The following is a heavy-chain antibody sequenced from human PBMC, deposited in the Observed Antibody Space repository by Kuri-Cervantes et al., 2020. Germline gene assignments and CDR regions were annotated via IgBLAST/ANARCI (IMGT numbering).Heavy chain of an antibody. CDR2: IKQDGSEK. CDR1: GFTFSSYW. D-gene: IGHD3-3*01. J-gene: IGHJ4*02. CDR3: ARGRITIFGVVTYYFDY. V-gene: IGHV3-7*01. Sequence: LSLTCAASGFTFSSYWMSWVRQAPGKGLEWVANIKQDGSEKYYVDSVKGRFTISGDNAKNSLYLQMNSLRAEDTAVYYSARGRITIFGVVTYYFDYWGQGTLVTVSS.